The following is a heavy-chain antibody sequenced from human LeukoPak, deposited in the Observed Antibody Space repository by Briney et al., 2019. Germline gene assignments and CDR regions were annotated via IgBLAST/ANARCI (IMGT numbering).Heavy chain of an antibody. D-gene: IGHD3-22*01. CDR3: ARDLYYYDSSGYYYHGYFDY. V-gene: IGHV1-2*02. CDR2: INPNSGGT. Sequence: ASVKVSCKASGYTFTGYYMHWVRQAPGQGLEWMGWINPNSGGTNYAQKFQGRVTMTRDTSISTAYMELSRLRSDDTAVYYCARDLYYYDSSGYYYHGYFDYWGQGTLVTVSP. J-gene: IGHJ4*02. CDR1: GYTFTGYY.